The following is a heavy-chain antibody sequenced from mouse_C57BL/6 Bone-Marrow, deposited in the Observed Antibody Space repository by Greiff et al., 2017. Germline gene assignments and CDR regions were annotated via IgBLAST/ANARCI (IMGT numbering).Heavy chain of an antibody. Sequence: EVQLQQSGPELVKPGASVKISCKASGYTFTDYYMNWVKQSHGKSLEWIGDINPNNGGTSYKQKFKGKATLTVDKSSSKAYMELRSLTSEDSAVYYCARGGFITTVVAHWGQGTTLTVSS. D-gene: IGHD1-1*01. CDR3: ARGGFITTVVAH. J-gene: IGHJ2*01. CDR2: INPNNGGT. V-gene: IGHV1-26*01. CDR1: GYTFTDYY.